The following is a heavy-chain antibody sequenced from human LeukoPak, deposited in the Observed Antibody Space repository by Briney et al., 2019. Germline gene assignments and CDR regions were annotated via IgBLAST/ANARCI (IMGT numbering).Heavy chain of an antibody. CDR3: AKLPYSSGPYYFDY. Sequence: GGSLRLSCAASGSTFSSHTMNWVRQAPGKGLEWVSTISGNGGSTYYADSVKGRFTISRDNSKNTLYLQMNSLRAEDTAVYYCAKLPYSSGPYYFDYWGQGTLVTVSS. CDR2: ISGNGGST. V-gene: IGHV3-23*01. D-gene: IGHD6-19*01. CDR1: GSTFSSHT. J-gene: IGHJ4*02.